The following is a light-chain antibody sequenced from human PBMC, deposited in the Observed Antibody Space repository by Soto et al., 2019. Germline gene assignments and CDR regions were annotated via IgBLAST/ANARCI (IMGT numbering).Light chain of an antibody. Sequence: DIHMTQSPSTLSASVGDRVTITCRASQSISSWLAWYQQKPGKAPKLLIYKASTLESGVPSRFSGSGAGTEFTLTISSLQPDDFATYYCQQYNSYSRSFGQGTKLDFK. CDR1: QSISSW. CDR2: KAS. CDR3: QQYNSYSRS. V-gene: IGKV1-5*03. J-gene: IGKJ1*01.